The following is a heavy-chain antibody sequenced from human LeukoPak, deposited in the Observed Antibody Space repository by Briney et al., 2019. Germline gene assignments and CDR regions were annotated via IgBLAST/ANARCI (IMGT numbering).Heavy chain of an antibody. CDR2: IYPGDSDT. Sequence: GESLKISCKGSGYSFTNYWIAWVRQMPGRGLEWMGIIYPGDSDTRYSPSFQGQVTISADKSISTAYLQWSSLKASDTAMYYCARRSCSSTSCYKHYYYYYMDVWGKGTTVTVSS. V-gene: IGHV5-51*01. CDR3: ARRSCSSTSCYKHYYYYYMDV. D-gene: IGHD2-2*02. J-gene: IGHJ6*03. CDR1: GYSFTNYW.